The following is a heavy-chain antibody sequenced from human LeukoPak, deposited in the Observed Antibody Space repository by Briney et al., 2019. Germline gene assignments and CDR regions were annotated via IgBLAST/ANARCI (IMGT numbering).Heavy chain of an antibody. Sequence: ASVKVSCKASGYTFNNYGISWVRQAPGQGLEWMGWVTSYNGDTNYAQKFQGRVTMTRDTSMSAAYMEISRLTYDDTAVYYCGRGIQSFDPWGQGTLVTVSS. CDR2: VTSYNGDT. CDR3: GRGIQSFDP. V-gene: IGHV1-18*01. J-gene: IGHJ5*02. CDR1: GYTFNNYG.